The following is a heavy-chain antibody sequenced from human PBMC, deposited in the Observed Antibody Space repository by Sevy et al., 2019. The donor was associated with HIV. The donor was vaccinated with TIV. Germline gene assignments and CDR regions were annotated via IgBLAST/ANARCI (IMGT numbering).Heavy chain of an antibody. CDR3: AGEAHCGSPPWCGFDV. CDR2: IYANGDI. J-gene: IGHJ3*01. CDR1: GFTFSYYP. D-gene: IGHD2-8*01. V-gene: IGHV3-64*01. Sequence: GGSLRLSCAASGFTFSYYPMHWVRQAPGKGLEHVSAIYANGDIYYTNSVKGRFTISRDNSKNTLYLQMGSLRADDTAMYYGAGEAHCGSPPWCGFDVWGQGTMVTVSS.